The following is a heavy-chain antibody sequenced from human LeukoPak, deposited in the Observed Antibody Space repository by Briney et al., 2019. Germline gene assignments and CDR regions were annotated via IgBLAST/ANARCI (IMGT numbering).Heavy chain of an antibody. CDR3: AKGSYGDLTPRAPFRDY. V-gene: IGHV1-18*01. J-gene: IGHJ4*02. CDR2: ISAYNDDT. Sequence: ASVKVSCKASGYSFTSYGISWVRQAPGQGLEWMGWISAYNDDTNYAQKLQGRVTMTTDTSTSTAYMALRSLRSDDTAVYYCAKGSYGDLTPRAPFRDYWGQGTLVTVSS. CDR1: GYSFTSYG. D-gene: IGHD4-17*01.